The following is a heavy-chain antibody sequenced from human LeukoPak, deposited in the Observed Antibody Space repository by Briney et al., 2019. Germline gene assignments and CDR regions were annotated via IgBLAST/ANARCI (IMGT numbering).Heavy chain of an antibody. CDR1: GGSISSSSYY. Sequence: SETLSLTCTVSGGSISSSSYYWGWIHQPPGKGLEWIGSIYYSGSTYYNPSLKSRVTTSVDTSKNQFSLKLSSVTAADTAVYYCARLTTDYVWGSYRSGDDAFDIWGQGTMVTVSS. J-gene: IGHJ3*02. D-gene: IGHD3-16*02. CDR3: ARLTTDYVWGSYRSGDDAFDI. CDR2: IYYSGST. V-gene: IGHV4-39*01.